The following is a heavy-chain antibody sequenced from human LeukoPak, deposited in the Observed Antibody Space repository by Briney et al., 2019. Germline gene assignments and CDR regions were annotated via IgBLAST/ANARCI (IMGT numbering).Heavy chain of an antibody. V-gene: IGHV1-2*02. Sequence: ASVKVSCKASGYTFTGYYMHWVRQAPGQGPEWMGWINPNSGGTNYAQKFQGRVTMTRDTSISTAYMELSRLRSDDTAVYYCARGVVVTELYFDYWGQGTLVTVSS. J-gene: IGHJ4*02. CDR3: ARGVVVTELYFDY. CDR1: GYTFTGYY. D-gene: IGHD3-22*01. CDR2: INPNSGGT.